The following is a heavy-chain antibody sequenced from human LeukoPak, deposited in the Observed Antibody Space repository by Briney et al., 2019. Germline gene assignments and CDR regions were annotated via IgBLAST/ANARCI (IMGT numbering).Heavy chain of an antibody. CDR3: ARTGGSFYFYYYMDV. J-gene: IGHJ6*03. D-gene: IGHD1-26*01. CDR1: GGSISSYN. Sequence: SETLSLTCTVSGGSISSYNWGWIRQPPGKGLEWIGSIHYTGTTFYNPSLKSRVTISVDTSKNQFSLKLSSVTAADTAVYYCARTGGSFYFYYYMDVWGKGTTVTVSS. V-gene: IGHV4-39*07. CDR2: IHYTGTT.